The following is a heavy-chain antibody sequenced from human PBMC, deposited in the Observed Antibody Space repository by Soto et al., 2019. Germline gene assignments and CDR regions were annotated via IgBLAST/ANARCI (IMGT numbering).Heavy chain of an antibody. CDR1: GGSISSDTYY. Sequence: QVQLRESGPGLVKPSQTLSLTCTVSGGSISSDTYYWSWIRQHPGQAPEWIGYIYYSVTTYYNPSLKGRVTISSDKSKNQVVLILSSVTAADTAVYYCARAGHCSGGSCYPSWFDLWGPGTLVTVSS. CDR2: IYYSVTT. V-gene: IGHV4-31*03. D-gene: IGHD2-15*01. CDR3: ARAGHCSGGSCYPSWFDL. J-gene: IGHJ5*02.